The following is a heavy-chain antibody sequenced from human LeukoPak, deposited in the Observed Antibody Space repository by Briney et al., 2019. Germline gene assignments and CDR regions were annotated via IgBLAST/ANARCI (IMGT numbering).Heavy chain of an antibody. V-gene: IGHV3-7*05. CDR3: ARWYSYLDY. J-gene: IGHJ4*02. CDR2: VKEDGSEK. D-gene: IGHD1-26*01. CDR1: GFVFSSDW. Sequence: GGSLRLSCTACGFVFSSDWMTWVRQAPGKGLEWVASVKEDGSEKYLVDSVKGRFSISRDNAKNSLFLQLNSLSAEDTAVYYCARWYSYLDYWGQGTLVTVSS.